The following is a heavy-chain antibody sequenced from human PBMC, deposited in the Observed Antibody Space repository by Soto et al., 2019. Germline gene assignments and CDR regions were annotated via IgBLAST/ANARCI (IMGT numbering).Heavy chain of an antibody. CDR3: ARDREGVLLWFGEEQGHIVDY. V-gene: IGHV3-21*01. CDR1: GFTFSSYS. D-gene: IGHD3-10*01. CDR2: ISSSSSYI. Sequence: EVQLVESGGGLVKPGGSLRLSCAASGFTFSSYSMNWVRQAPGKGLEWVSSISSSSSYIYYADSVKGRFTISRDNAKSSLYLQMNSLRAEDTVVYYCARDREGVLLWFGEEQGHIVDYWGQGTLVTVSS. J-gene: IGHJ4*02.